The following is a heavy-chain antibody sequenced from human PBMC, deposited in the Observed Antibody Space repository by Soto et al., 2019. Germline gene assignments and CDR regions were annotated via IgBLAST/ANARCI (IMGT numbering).Heavy chain of an antibody. CDR2: ISGSGGST. D-gene: IGHD6-19*01. V-gene: IGHV3-23*01. J-gene: IGHJ4*02. CDR1: GLTFSSYG. Sequence: PGGSLRLSCAASGLTFSSYGMHWVRQAPGKGLEWVSAISGSGGSTYYADSVKGRFTISRDNSKNTLYLQMNSLRAEDTAVYYCAKDQLSGSSGWSYFDYWGQGALVTVSS. CDR3: AKDQLSGSSGWSYFDY.